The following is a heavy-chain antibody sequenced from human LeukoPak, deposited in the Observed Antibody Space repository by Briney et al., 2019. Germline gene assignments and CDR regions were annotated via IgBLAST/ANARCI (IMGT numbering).Heavy chain of an antibody. V-gene: IGHV3-23*01. D-gene: IGHD1-26*01. Sequence: GGSLRLSCAASGFTFSNYAMGWDRQAPGKGLEWVSAISGGGGSTYYADSVKGRFTISRDNSKNTLYLQMNSLRAEDTAVYYCAKTMIVGFPFDYWGQGTLVTVSS. CDR3: AKTMIVGFPFDY. CDR1: GFTFSNYA. CDR2: ISGGGGST. J-gene: IGHJ4*02.